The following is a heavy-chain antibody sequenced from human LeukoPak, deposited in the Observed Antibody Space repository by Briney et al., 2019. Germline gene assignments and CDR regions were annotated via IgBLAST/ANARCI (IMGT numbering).Heavy chain of an antibody. CDR1: GGSISSYY. CDR3: ARGGSSSRRNHFAY. J-gene: IGHJ4*02. Sequence: SETLSLTCTVSGGSISSYYWSWIRQPPGKELEWIGYIYYNGNTNYNPSLNSRVTMSVDTSKNQFSLRLSSVTAADTAVYYCARGGSSSRRNHFAYWGQESLVTVSS. V-gene: IGHV4-59*01. D-gene: IGHD6-13*01. CDR2: IYYNGNT.